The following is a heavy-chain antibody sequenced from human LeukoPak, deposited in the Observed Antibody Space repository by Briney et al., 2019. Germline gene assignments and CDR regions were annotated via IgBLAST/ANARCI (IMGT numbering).Heavy chain of an antibody. V-gene: IGHV4-59*08. CDR3: ARHPETYYDSTVDY. D-gene: IGHD3-22*01. CDR1: GVAIGSYY. CDR2: SYYSGST. Sequence: SETLSLTCTLSGVAIGSYYWSWIRQPPGKGLEWIGYSYYSGSTNYNPSLKSRVTISIDTSKNQFSLKLSSVTAADTAVYYCARHPETYYDSTVDYWGQGTLVTVSS. J-gene: IGHJ4*02.